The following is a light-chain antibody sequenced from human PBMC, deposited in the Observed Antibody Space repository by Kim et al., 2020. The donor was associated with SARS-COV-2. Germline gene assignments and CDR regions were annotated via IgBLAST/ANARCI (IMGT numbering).Light chain of an antibody. V-gene: IGLV3-1*01. J-gene: IGLJ2*01. CDR2: QDS. Sequence: SYELNQPPSVSVSPGQTASITCSGDKLGDKYACWYQQKPGQSPVLVIYQDSKRPSGIPERFSGSNSGNTATLTISGTQAMDEADYYCQAWDSSTEVVFGGGSQLT. CDR1: KLGDKY. CDR3: QAWDSSTEVV.